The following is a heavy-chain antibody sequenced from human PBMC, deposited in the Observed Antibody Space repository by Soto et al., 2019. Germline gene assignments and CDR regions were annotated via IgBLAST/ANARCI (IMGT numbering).Heavy chain of an antibody. CDR3: PRAFSPGVAGRLFDF. V-gene: IGHV3-33*08. J-gene: IGHJ4*02. CDR1: GFTFSSYG. D-gene: IGHD6-19*01. Sequence: LRLSCVASGFTFSSYGMHWVRQAPGKGLEWLAVIWYDGSIKYYADSVKGRFTISRDDSKSTLYLQMDSLRVEDSAIYYCPRAFSPGVAGRLFDFWGLGTPVTVSS. CDR2: IWYDGSIK.